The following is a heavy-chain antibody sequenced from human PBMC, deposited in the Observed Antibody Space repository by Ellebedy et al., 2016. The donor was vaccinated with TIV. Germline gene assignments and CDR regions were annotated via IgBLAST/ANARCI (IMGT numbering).Heavy chain of an antibody. J-gene: IGHJ4*02. CDR3: ASHPAREQQLVQ. CDR2: IIPIFGTA. V-gene: IGHV1-69*06. Sequence: SVKVSXXASGGTFSSYTINWVRQAPGQGLEWMGGIIPIFGTANYAQKFQGRVTITADKSTRTAYMELSGLRSEDTAVYYCASHPAREQQLVQWGQGTLVTVSS. CDR1: GGTFSSYT. D-gene: IGHD6-13*01.